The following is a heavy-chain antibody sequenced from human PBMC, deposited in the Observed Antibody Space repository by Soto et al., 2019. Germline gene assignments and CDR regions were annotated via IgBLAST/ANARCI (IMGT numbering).Heavy chain of an antibody. Sequence: SETLSLTCTVSGGSISSYYWSWIRQPPGKGLEWIGYIYYSGSTNYNPSLKSRVTISVDTSKNQFSLKLSSVTAADTAVYYCARTVLVPAHRPPVYYYYYYMDVWGKGTTVTVSS. CDR2: IYYSGST. CDR1: GGSISSYY. D-gene: IGHD2-2*01. CDR3: ARTVLVPAHRPPVYYYYYYMDV. J-gene: IGHJ6*03. V-gene: IGHV4-59*01.